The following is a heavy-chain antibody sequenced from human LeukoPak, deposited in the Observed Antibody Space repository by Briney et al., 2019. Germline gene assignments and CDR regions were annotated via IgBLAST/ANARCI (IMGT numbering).Heavy chain of an antibody. CDR2: IYYSGST. D-gene: IGHD3-10*01. V-gene: IGHV4-30-4*08. CDR1: GGSISSGDYY. CDR3: ARYGSGSQTPY. J-gene: IGHJ4*02. Sequence: PSQTLSLTCTVSGGSISSGDYYWSWIRQPPGKGLEWIGYIYYSGSTHYNPSLKSRVTISVDTSKNQFSLKLSSVTAADTAVYYCARYGSGSQTPYWGQGTLVTVSS.